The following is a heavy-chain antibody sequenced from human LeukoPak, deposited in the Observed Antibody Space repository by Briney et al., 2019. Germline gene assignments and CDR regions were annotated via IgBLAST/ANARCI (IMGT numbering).Heavy chain of an antibody. D-gene: IGHD3-10*01. Sequence: PGGSLRLSCAASGFTFSSYWMHWVRQAPGKGLVWVSRIKSDGSITSYVDSVKGRFTISRDNAKNSLYLQMNSLRAEDTAVYYCAREGDYYGSGSSQFDYWGQGTLVTVSS. CDR1: GFTFSSYW. J-gene: IGHJ4*02. CDR2: IKSDGSIT. V-gene: IGHV3-74*01. CDR3: AREGDYYGSGSSQFDY.